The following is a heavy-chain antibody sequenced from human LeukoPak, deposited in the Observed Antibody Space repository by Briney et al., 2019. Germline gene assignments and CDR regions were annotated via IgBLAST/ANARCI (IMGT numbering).Heavy chain of an antibody. Sequence: SCKASGYTFTAYYMHWVRQAPGRGLEWVAVILYDGGNQYYADSVKGRFTISRDNSRNTLYLQMNSLKVEDTAVYYCARDFRDYRDYVAYFDSWGQGTLVTVSS. J-gene: IGHJ4*02. CDR3: ARDFRDYRDYVAYFDS. CDR1: GYTFTAYY. V-gene: IGHV3-30-3*01. CDR2: ILYDGGNQ. D-gene: IGHD4-17*01.